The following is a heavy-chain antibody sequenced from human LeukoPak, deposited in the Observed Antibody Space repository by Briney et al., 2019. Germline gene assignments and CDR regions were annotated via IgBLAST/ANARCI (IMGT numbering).Heavy chain of an antibody. Sequence: GGSLRLSCAASGFTFDDYTMHWARQAPGKGLEWVSLISWDGGSTYYADSVKGRFTISRDNAKNSLYLQMNSLRAEDTAVYYCARSGEQERNDYWGQGTLVTVSS. V-gene: IGHV3-43*01. CDR1: GFTFDDYT. J-gene: IGHJ4*02. CDR3: ARSGEQERNDY. CDR2: ISWDGGST. D-gene: IGHD1-26*01.